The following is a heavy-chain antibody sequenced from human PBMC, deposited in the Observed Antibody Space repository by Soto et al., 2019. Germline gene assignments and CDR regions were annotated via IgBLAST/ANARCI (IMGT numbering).Heavy chain of an antibody. Sequence: SDPLDHPSHVYGRTFSGYYWGWRRLPPGEGLEWIGEINHSGNTNYNPSLKSRVTISVDTSNNQFSLKLNSVTAADTAVYYCVSSGLAVLNGFYHPDRDVWGQGTMVTVSS. V-gene: IGHV4-34*01. D-gene: IGHD2-15*01. CDR3: VSSGLAVLNGFYHPDRDV. CDR2: INHSGNT. J-gene: IGHJ6*02. CDR1: GRTFSGYY.